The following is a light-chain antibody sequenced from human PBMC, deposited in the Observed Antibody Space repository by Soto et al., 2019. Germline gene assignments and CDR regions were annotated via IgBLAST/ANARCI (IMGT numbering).Light chain of an antibody. J-gene: IGKJ1*01. CDR2: GAS. CDR1: QSVSSSY. CDR3: QQSGNSPWT. V-gene: IGKV3-20*01. Sequence: EIVLTQSPGTLSLSPGERATLSCRASQSVSSSYLAGYQQKPGQAPRLLIYGASTRATGIPDRFSGSGSGTDFTLTISRLEPEDFAVYYCQQSGNSPWTFGQGTKVEI.